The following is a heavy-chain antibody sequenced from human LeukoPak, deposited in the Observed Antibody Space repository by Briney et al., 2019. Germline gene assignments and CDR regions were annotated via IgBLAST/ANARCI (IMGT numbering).Heavy chain of an antibody. CDR2: ITNWNGGST. J-gene: IGHJ3*02. V-gene: IGHV3-20*04. CDR3: ARCSRSSTDCYSAFDI. CDR1: GFTFSSYS. D-gene: IGHD2-2*02. Sequence: PGGSLRLSCAASGFTFSSYSMNWVRQAPGKGLEWVSAITNWNGGSTGYADSVRGRFTISRDNAKNSLYLQMNSLRAEDTALYYCARCSRSSTDCYSAFDIWGQGTMVTVSS.